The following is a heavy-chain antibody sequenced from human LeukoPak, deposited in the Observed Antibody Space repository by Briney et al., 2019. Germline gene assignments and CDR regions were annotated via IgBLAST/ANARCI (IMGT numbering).Heavy chain of an antibody. D-gene: IGHD3-9*01. CDR3: ARVIVDFDSLPLYFDY. J-gene: IGHJ4*02. CDR2: ISAYNGNT. CDR1: XYTFXSDG. V-gene: IGHV1-18*01. Sequence: VXXKXXXYTFXSDGISWVRQAPGQGLEWMGWISAYNGNTNYAQKLQGRVTMTTDTSTSTAYMKLRSLRSDDTAVYYCARVIVDFDSLPLYFDYWGQGTLVTVSS.